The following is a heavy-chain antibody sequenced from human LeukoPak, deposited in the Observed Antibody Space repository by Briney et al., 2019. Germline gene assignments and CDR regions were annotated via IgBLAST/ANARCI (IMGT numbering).Heavy chain of an antibody. CDR1: GFTFSSYA. J-gene: IGHJ6*02. CDR3: ARALAARSYYYGMDV. CDR2: ISGSGGST. Sequence: GGSLRLSCAASGFTFSSYAMSWVRQAPGKGLEWVSAISGSGGSTYYADSVKGRFTISRDNSKNTLYLQMNSLRAEDTAVYYCARALAARSYYYGMDVWGQGTTVTVSS. V-gene: IGHV3-23*01. D-gene: IGHD2-15*01.